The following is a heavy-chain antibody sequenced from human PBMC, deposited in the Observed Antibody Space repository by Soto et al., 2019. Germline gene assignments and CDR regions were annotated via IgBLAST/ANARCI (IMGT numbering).Heavy chain of an antibody. Sequence: GGSLRLSCAASGFTFSNFAMNWVRQAPGKGLEWVSAISNSFSDGNTHYADSVKGRFTISRDNDKNTVFLEIDSLRAEDTAVYYCAKVLSPEGGNYFDHWGPGTLVTVSS. CDR3: AKVLSPEGGNYFDH. V-gene: IGHV3-23*01. J-gene: IGHJ4*02. CDR2: ISNSFSDGNT. CDR1: GFTFSNFA.